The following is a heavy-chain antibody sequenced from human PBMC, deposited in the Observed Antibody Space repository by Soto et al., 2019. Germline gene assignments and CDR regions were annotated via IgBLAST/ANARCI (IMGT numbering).Heavy chain of an antibody. CDR2: IYYSGNT. V-gene: IGHV4-31*03. D-gene: IGHD5-12*01. Sequence: PSETLSLTCTVSGGSISSGGYYWNWIRQLPGKGLEWIGYIYYSGNTYYNPSLKSRVTISVDTSKNQFSLKLSSVTAADTAMYYCARADFRWLYFDFWGQGTLVTVSS. J-gene: IGHJ4*02. CDR1: GGSISSGGYY. CDR3: ARADFRWLYFDF.